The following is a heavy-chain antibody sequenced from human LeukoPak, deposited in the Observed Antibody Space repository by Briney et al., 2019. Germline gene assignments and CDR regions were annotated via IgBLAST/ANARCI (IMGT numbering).Heavy chain of an antibody. CDR2: ISKTSDYI. CDR3: VRKSFDSRDYGLDS. J-gene: IGHJ4*02. D-gene: IGHD3-16*01. Sequence: GGSLRLSCAASGFTFSNYNMNWVRQTPGKGLEWVSSISKTSDYIYYAESVKGRFTISRDNAKNSLFLQMNSLRVEDTAIYYCVRKSFDSRDYGLDSWGQGTLVTVSS. V-gene: IGHV3-21*04. CDR1: GFTFSNYN.